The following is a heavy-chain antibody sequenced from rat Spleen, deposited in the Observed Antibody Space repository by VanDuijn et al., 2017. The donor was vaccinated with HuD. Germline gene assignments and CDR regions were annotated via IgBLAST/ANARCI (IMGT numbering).Heavy chain of an antibody. CDR1: GFTFSDYY. D-gene: IGHD1-4*01. Sequence: EVQLVESGGVLVQPGRSMKLSCAASGFTFSDYYMAWVRQAPKKGLEWVASISYEGNTAFYGDSMKGRFTISRDNAKSTLYLQISSLRSEDTATYYCATAGTRVSRFAYWGQGTLVTVSS. J-gene: IGHJ3*01. CDR2: ISYEGNTA. V-gene: IGHV5-22*01. CDR3: ATAGTRVSRFAY.